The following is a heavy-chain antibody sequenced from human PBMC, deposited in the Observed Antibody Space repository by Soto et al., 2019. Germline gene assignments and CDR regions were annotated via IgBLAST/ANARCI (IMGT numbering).Heavy chain of an antibody. J-gene: IGHJ4*02. V-gene: IGHV3-48*02. D-gene: IGHD3-3*01. CDR1: GFTFSNYN. Sequence: GGSLRLSCAASGFTFSNYNMNWVRQAPGVGLEWVSYISTASGTTNYADSVKGRFTISRDNAKNSLYLQMNSLRDEDTAVYYCARDPIRGDGNTFDSWGQGTLVTVSS. CDR2: ISTASGTT. CDR3: ARDPIRGDGNTFDS.